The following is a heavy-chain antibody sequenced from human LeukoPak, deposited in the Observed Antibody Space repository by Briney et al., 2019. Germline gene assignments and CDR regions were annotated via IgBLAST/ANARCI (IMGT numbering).Heavy chain of an antibody. CDR2: IFARGDT. D-gene: IGHD6-6*01. V-gene: IGHV4-61*02. J-gene: IGHJ4*02. CDR1: HDSFSGGGYY. Sequence: SQTLSLTCTVSHDSFSGGGYYWNWLPPPAGKELEGFGRIFARGDTLYSPSLQSRVTISLDTSKNQFSLKLSSVTAADTAVYYCARGGLRGSSDVFDYWGQGTLVTVSS. CDR3: ARGGLRGSSDVFDY.